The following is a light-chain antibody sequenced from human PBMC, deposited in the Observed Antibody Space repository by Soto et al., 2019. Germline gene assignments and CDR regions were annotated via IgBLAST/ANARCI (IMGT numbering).Light chain of an antibody. Sequence: DIQLTQSPSFLSASVGDRVTITCRASQGISSSLAWYQQKPGKAPNLLIYAASTLKTGDTTRFSGSGSGTEFTLPISSLHPEEFASYYCEQVNSYPLTFGGGTKVEIK. CDR3: EQVNSYPLT. J-gene: IGKJ4*01. V-gene: IGKV1-9*01. CDR2: AAS. CDR1: QGISSS.